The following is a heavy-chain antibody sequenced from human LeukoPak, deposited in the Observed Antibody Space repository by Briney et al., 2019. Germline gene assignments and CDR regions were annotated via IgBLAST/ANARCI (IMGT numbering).Heavy chain of an antibody. CDR3: TRGQSSGYSSGDY. Sequence: GGSLRLSCAASGFTFSRYWMHWVRQAPGKGLVWVSRIEGDGTTTTYADSVKGRFTISRDNAKNTLYLQMNSLRAEDTAVYYCTRGQSSGYSSGDYWGQGTLVTVSS. CDR1: GFTFSRYW. J-gene: IGHJ4*02. D-gene: IGHD3-22*01. V-gene: IGHV3-74*01. CDR2: IEGDGTTT.